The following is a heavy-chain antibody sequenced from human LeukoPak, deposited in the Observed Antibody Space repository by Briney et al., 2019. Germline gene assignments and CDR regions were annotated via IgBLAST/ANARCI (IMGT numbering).Heavy chain of an antibody. J-gene: IGHJ4*02. Sequence: PGGSLRLSCAASGFTFDDYAMHWVRQAPGKGLEWVSGISWNSGSIGYADSVKGRFTISRDNAKNSLYLQMNSLRAEDMALYYCAKDIFGYSSSSTAFDYWGQGTLVTVSS. D-gene: IGHD6-6*01. V-gene: IGHV3-9*03. CDR1: GFTFDDYA. CDR2: ISWNSGSI. CDR3: AKDIFGYSSSSTAFDY.